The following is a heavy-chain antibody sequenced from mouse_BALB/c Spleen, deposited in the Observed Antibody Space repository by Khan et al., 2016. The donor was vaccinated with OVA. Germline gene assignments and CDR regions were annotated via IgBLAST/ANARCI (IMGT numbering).Heavy chain of an antibody. D-gene: IGHD1-1*01. J-gene: IGHJ3*01. Sequence: QIQLVQSGPELKKPGETVKISCKASGYTFTNYGINWVKQAPGKGLKWMGWINTNTGEPTYAEEFKGRFAFSLETSASTAYLQLNNLKNEDMATYFGARGNYYGSNSWFAYWGQGTLVTVSA. V-gene: IGHV9-3*02. CDR2: INTNTGEP. CDR1: GYTFTNYG. CDR3: ARGNYYGSNSWFAY.